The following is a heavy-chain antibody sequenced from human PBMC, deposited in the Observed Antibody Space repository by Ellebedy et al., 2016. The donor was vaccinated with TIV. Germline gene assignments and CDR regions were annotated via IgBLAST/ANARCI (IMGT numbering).Heavy chain of an antibody. CDR2: ISGSGGST. CDR3: ARGKDYYYYYGMDV. V-gene: IGHV3-23*01. CDR1: GFTFSSYA. J-gene: IGHJ6*02. Sequence: GESLKISXAASGFTFSSYAMSWVRQAPGKGLEWVSAISGSGGSTYYADSVKGRFTISRDNAKNSLYLQMNSLRAEDTAVYYCARGKDYYYYYGMDVWGQGTTVTVSS.